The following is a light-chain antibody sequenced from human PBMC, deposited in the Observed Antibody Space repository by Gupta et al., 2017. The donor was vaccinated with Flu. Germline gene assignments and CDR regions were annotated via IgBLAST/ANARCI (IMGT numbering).Light chain of an antibody. CDR3: QVGDTDTDHQV. CDR2: DDR. Sequence: GKTASSTCGGDNIRNKIVHWYNQKAGQAPELVVHDDRGRRSGVPERLSGANSGTTATLTIGRVEAGEEADYYCQVGDTDTDHQVFGGGTKLTVL. J-gene: IGLJ2*01. V-gene: IGLV3-21*03. CDR1: NIRNKI.